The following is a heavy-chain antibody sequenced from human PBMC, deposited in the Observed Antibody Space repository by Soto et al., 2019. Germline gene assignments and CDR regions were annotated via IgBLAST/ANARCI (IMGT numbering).Heavy chain of an antibody. CDR1: GFSFSRYG. Sequence: GGSLRLSCAASGFSFSRYGIHWVRQAPGKGLEWVAVISYDGSNKYYADSVKGRFTISRDNSKNTLYLQMNSLRAEDTAVYYCAKDLNQKGVTIFGVVTDHYYYYGMDVWGQGTTVTVSS. CDR3: AKDLNQKGVTIFGVVTDHYYYYGMDV. J-gene: IGHJ6*02. CDR2: ISYDGSNK. D-gene: IGHD3-3*01. V-gene: IGHV3-30*18.